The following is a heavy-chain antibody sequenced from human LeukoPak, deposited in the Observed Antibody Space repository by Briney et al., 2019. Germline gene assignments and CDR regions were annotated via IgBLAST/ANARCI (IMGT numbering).Heavy chain of an antibody. CDR2: IYHSGST. D-gene: IGHD2-21*01. V-gene: IGHV4-4*02. Sequence: SGTLSLTCAVSGGSISSSNWWSWVRQPPGKGLEWIGEIYHSGSTNYNPSLKSRVIMSVDKSKNQFSLNLTSVTAADTAVYYCARDAYGCGHTLGQGTLVTVSS. J-gene: IGHJ5*02. CDR1: GGSISSSNW. CDR3: ARDAYGCGHT.